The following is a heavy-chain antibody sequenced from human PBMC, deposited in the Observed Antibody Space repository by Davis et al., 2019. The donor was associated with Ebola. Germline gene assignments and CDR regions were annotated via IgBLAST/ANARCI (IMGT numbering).Heavy chain of an antibody. Sequence: GESLKISCAASGFTFSDYHMSWIRQAPGKGLEWVSYISSSGSTIYYADSVKGRFTISRDNAKNSLYLQMNSLRAEDTAVHYCAGDRRPWGVDYWGQGTLVTVSS. D-gene: IGHD7-27*01. J-gene: IGHJ4*02. V-gene: IGHV3-11*04. CDR1: GFTFSDYH. CDR3: AGDRRPWGVDY. CDR2: ISSSGSTI.